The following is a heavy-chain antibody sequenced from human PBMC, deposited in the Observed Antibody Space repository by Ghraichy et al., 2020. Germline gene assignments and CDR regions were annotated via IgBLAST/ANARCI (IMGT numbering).Heavy chain of an antibody. J-gene: IGHJ4*02. CDR1: GGSISSSSYY. Sequence: SETLSLTCTVSGGSISSSSYYWGWIRQPPGKGLEWIGSIYYSGSTYYNPSLKSRVTISVDTSKNQFSLKLSSVTAADTAVYYCARRRGYSFSFRNVKDRDEYYFDYWGQGTLVTVSS. CDR3: ARRRGYSFSFRNVKDRDEYYFDY. CDR2: IYYSGST. V-gene: IGHV4-39*01. D-gene: IGHD5-18*01.